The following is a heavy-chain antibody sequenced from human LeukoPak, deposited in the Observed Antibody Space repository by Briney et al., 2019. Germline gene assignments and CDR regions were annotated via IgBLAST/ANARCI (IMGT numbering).Heavy chain of an antibody. CDR2: IYYSGTT. CDR3: ARGYYVILSCYYLVF. D-gene: IGHD3-9*01. CDR1: GGFISTYY. Sequence: SETLSLTCTVSGGFISTYYWSWIRQAPGKGLEWIGHIYYSGTTNYIPSLKSRLNLSFDPSKKLFSLTLTDLTAADPAVYYCARGYYVILSCYYLVFWGQGPLVTVSS. V-gene: IGHV4-59*08. J-gene: IGHJ4*02.